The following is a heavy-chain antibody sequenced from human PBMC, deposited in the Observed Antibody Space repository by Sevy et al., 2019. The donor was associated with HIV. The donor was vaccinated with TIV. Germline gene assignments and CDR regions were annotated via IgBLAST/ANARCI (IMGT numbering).Heavy chain of an antibody. Sequence: GGSLRLSCAASGFSITKAWMGWVRQAPGKGLEWVGRIRSNADKPTTEYAAPLKGRFTISRDDSKTTLYLQMNILKSADTAVYYCTTDREYGDYKGGFDYWGQGTLVTVSS. V-gene: IGHV3-15*01. CDR3: TTDREYGDYKGGFDY. CDR1: GFSITKAW. J-gene: IGHJ4*02. CDR2: IRSNADKPTT. D-gene: IGHD4-17*01.